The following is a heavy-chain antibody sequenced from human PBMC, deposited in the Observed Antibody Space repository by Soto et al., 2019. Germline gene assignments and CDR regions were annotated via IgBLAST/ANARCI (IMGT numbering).Heavy chain of an antibody. CDR2: ISGGSGST. CDR3: ARDGGIAPRLVDY. J-gene: IGHJ4*02. V-gene: IGHV3-23*01. CDR1: GFTFSSYT. Sequence: EVQLLESGGDLVQPGGSLRLSCAASGFTFSSYTMTWVRQAPGKGLEWVSSISGGSGSTYYAGSVKGRFTISRDNSKNTLFLQMNSLRAEDTAVYYCARDGGIAPRLVDYWGQGTLVTVSS. D-gene: IGHD6-6*01.